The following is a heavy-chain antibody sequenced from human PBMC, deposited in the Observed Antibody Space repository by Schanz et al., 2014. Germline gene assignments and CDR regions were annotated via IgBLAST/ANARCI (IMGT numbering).Heavy chain of an antibody. CDR2: IIPILGIA. D-gene: IGHD6-13*01. CDR3: ARSGSSSWYFFDY. Sequence: QVQVVQSGAEVKKPGASVKVSCKASGYTFTSYGISWVRQAPGQGLEWMGRIIPILGIANYAQKFQGRVTITRDTLASTAYMEVSSLRSEDTAVYYCARSGSSSWYFFDYWGQGTLVTVSS. CDR1: GYTFTSYG. J-gene: IGHJ4*02. V-gene: IGHV1-69*04.